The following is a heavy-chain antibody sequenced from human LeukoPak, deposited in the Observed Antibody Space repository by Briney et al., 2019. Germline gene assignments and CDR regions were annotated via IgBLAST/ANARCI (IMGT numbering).Heavy chain of an antibody. CDR1: GYTFTAYD. CDR2: MNPNSGNT. V-gene: IGHV1-8*01. CDR3: ARAAGSSWYGGGCDY. Sequence: ASVKVSCKASGYTFTAYDINRVRQATGQGLEWMGWMNPNSGNTGYAQKFQGRVTMTRNTSISTAYMELSSLRSEDTAVYYCARAAGSSWYGGGCDYWGQGTLVAVSS. J-gene: IGHJ4*02. D-gene: IGHD6-13*01.